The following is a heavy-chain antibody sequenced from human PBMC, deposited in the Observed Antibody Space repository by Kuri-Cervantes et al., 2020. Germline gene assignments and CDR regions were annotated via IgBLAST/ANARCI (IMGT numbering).Heavy chain of an antibody. J-gene: IGHJ6*02. CDR1: GFPFSNYA. Sequence: GESLKISCAASGFPFSNYAMNWVRQAPGKGLEWVAVISYDGSNKYYADSVKGRFTISRDNSKNTLYLQMNSLRAEDTAVYYCARTCMVRGVLYPAMDVWGQGTTVTVSS. D-gene: IGHD3-10*01. CDR3: ARTCMVRGVLYPAMDV. CDR2: ISYDGSNK. V-gene: IGHV3-30-3*01.